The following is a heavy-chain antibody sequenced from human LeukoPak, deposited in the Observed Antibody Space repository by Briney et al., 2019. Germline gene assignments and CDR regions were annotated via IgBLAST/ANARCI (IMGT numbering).Heavy chain of an antibody. V-gene: IGHV4-39*07. J-gene: IGHJ5*02. CDR1: GGSISSYY. Sequence: PSETLSLTCTVSGGSISSYYWGWIRQPPGKGLEWIGSIYYSGSTYYNPSLKSRVTISVDTSKNQFSLKLSSVTAADTAVYYCARDGRPYYDFWSGFSHQNWFDPWGQGTLVTVSS. D-gene: IGHD3-3*01. CDR3: ARDGRPYYDFWSGFSHQNWFDP. CDR2: IYYSGST.